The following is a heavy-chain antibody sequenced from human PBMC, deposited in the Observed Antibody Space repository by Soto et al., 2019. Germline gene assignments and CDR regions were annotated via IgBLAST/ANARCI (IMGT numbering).Heavy chain of an antibody. CDR2: IYSGGST. J-gene: IGHJ6*02. V-gene: IGHV3-53*01. D-gene: IGHD2-2*02. CDR3: ASSEGLDCSSTSCYRAARPGKPRSGPRNV. Sequence: PVGSLRLSCAASGFTVSSNYMSWVRQAPGKGLEWVSVIYSGGSTYYADSVKGRFTISRDNSKNTLYLQMNSRRAEDTAVYYCASSEGLDCSSTSCYRAARPGKPRSGPRNVWGQGTTVTVCS. CDR1: GFTVSSNY.